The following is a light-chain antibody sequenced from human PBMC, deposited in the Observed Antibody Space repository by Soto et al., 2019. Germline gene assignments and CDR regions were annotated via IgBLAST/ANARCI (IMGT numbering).Light chain of an antibody. V-gene: IGLV7-46*01. CDR2: DTS. CDR1: TGPVTSGHY. J-gene: IGLJ2*01. Sequence: QTVVTQEPSLTVSPGGTVTLTCGSSTGPVTSGHYPFWFQQRPGQAPRTLISDTSNRHSWTPARFSGSLLGGKAALTRSGAQPEDEADYYCLLSYSGVVVFGGGTQLTVL. CDR3: LLSYSGVVV.